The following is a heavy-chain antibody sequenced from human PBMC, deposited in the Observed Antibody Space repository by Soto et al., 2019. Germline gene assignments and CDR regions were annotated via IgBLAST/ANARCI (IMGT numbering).Heavy chain of an antibody. CDR1: GYTFTGYW. CDR2: VYPGDSDI. D-gene: IGHD1-7*01. J-gene: IGHJ4*02. Sequence: GESLKISCKGSGYTFTGYWIGWVRQMPGKGLEWMGIVYPGDSDIRYSPSFRGQVTISIDKSVSTAYLQWNSLKASDTAMYYCARALAGTIHPHYFDYWGQGTLVTVSS. V-gene: IGHV5-51*01. CDR3: ARALAGTIHPHYFDY.